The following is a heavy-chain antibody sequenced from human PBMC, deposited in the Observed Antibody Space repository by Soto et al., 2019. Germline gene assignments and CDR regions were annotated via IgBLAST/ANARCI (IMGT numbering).Heavy chain of an antibody. CDR2: VSSSSSYI. J-gene: IGHJ4*02. D-gene: IGHD3-9*01. CDR1: GFTFSSYG. CDR3: ARGEYDILTGYYQPYFFAY. Sequence: PGGSLRLSCAASGFTFSSYGMNWVRQAPGKGLEWVSSVSSSSSYIYYADSVKGRFTISRDNAKNSLYLQMNSLRAEDTAVYSCARGEYDILTGYYQPYFFAYWGQGTLVTVSS. V-gene: IGHV3-21*01.